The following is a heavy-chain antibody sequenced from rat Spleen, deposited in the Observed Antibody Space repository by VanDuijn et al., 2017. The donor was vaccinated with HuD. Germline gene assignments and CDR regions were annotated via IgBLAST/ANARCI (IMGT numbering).Heavy chain of an antibody. CDR1: GFTFSDYY. V-gene: IGHV5-22*01. D-gene: IGHD2-1*01. J-gene: IGHJ2*01. CDR3: ARYTSLFDY. Sequence: EVQLVESGGGLVQPGRSLKLSCAASGFTFSDYYMAWVRQAPKKGLEWVASISYDGTATYYRDSVKGRFTISRDNAKSTLYLQMSSLRSEDTATYYCARYTSLFDYWGQGVMVTVSS. CDR2: ISYDGTAT.